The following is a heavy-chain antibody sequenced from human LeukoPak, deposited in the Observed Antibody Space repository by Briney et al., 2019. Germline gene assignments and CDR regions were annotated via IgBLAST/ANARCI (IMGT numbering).Heavy chain of an antibody. CDR2: IRYDGSNK. J-gene: IGHJ4*02. V-gene: IGHV3-30*02. D-gene: IGHD3-10*01. CDR3: AKEGEYYGSGSYIDY. CDR1: GLTFSSYG. Sequence: GGSLRLSCAASGLTFSSYGMHWVRQAPGKGLEWVAFIRYDGSNKYYADSVKGRFTISRDNSKNTLYLQMNSLRAEDTAVYYCAKEGEYYGSGSYIDYWGQGTLVTVSS.